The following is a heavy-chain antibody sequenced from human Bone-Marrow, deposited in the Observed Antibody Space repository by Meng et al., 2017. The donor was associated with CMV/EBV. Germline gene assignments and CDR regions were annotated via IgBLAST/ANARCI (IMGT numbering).Heavy chain of an antibody. J-gene: IGHJ6*02. V-gene: IGHV3-21*01. Sequence: GESLKISCAASGFTFSSYSMNWVRQAPGKGLEWVSSISSSSSYIYYADSVKGRFTISRDNAKNSLYLQMNSLRAEDTAVYYCARGGYCSSTSCPYYYYYYGMDVWAQGTTVTVSS. CDR1: GFTFSSYS. CDR2: ISSSSSYI. CDR3: ARGGYCSSTSCPYYYYYYGMDV. D-gene: IGHD2-2*01.